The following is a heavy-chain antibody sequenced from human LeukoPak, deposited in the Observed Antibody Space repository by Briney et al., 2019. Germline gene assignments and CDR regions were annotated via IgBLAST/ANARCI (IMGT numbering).Heavy chain of an antibody. CDR2: INHSGST. V-gene: IGHV4-34*01. CDR1: GGSFSGYY. Sequence: SETLSLTCAVYGGSFSGYYWSWIRQPPGKGLEWIGEINHSGSTNYNPSLKSRVTISVDTSKNQFSLKPSSVTAADTAVYYCASLKSRFRYYFDYWGQGTLVTVSS. CDR3: ASLKSRFRYYFDY. J-gene: IGHJ4*02.